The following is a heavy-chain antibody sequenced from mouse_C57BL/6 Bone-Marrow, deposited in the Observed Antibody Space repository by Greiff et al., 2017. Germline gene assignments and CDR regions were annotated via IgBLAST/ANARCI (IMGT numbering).Heavy chain of an antibody. CDR1: GFTFSSYT. CDR3: ARPPADYSNSYGDY. Sequence: EVKLMESGGGLVKPGGSLKLSCAASGFTFSSYTMSWVRQTPEKRLEWVATISGGGGNTYYPDSVKGRFTISRDNAKNTLYLQMSSLRSEDTALYYCARPPADYSNSYGDYWGQGTTLTVSS. V-gene: IGHV5-9*01. J-gene: IGHJ2*01. CDR2: ISGGGGNT. D-gene: IGHD2-5*01.